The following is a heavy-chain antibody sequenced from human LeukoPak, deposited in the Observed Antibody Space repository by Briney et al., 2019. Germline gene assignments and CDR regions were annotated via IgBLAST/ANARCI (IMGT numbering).Heavy chain of an antibody. J-gene: IGHJ6*03. CDR3: AKHYSDSSGFYDLFYMDV. D-gene: IGHD3-22*01. CDR2: IYTSGST. V-gene: IGHV4-4*07. Sequence: SETLSLTCTVSGGYISSYYWSWIRQPAGKGLEWIGRIYTSGSTNYNPSLKSRVTMSVDTSKNQISLKLSSVTAADTAVYYCAKHYSDSSGFYDLFYMDVWGKGTTVIVSS. CDR1: GGYISSYY.